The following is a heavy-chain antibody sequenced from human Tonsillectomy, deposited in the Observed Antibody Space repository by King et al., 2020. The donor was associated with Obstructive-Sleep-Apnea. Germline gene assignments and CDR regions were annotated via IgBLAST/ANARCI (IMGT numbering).Heavy chain of an antibody. CDR1: GIDFGSYS. CDR2: IFTSSDFI. D-gene: IGHD2/OR15-2a*01. CDR3: ARDHTWAFDY. V-gene: IGHV3-48*01. Sequence: VQLVGSGGGLVQPGGSLRLSCAGSGIDFGSYSFNWVRQTPGKGLEWISYIFTSSDFIFYADSVKGRFTVSRDSAKSLLFLQMDSLRAEDTGVYYCARDHTWAFDYWGQGNLVTVSS. J-gene: IGHJ4*02.